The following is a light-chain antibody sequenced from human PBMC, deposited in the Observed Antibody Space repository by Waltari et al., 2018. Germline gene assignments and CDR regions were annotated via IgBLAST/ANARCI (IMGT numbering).Light chain of an antibody. CDR1: SSDVCGYKF. Sequence: QSALTQPDSVSGSPAQSIPISCPGPSSDVCGYKFVSWYQHHPGEAPNLIIFHDTQRPSWVSYRFSGSKSGDSASRTISGLQAEDEAYYYCSSYTSSTTGIFGGGTKLTVL. CDR2: HDT. V-gene: IGLV2-14*03. J-gene: IGLJ2*01. CDR3: SSYTSSTTGI.